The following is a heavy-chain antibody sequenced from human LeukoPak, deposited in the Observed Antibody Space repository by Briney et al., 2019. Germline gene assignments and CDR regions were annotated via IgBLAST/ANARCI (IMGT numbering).Heavy chain of an antibody. CDR1: GYSFINYW. V-gene: IGHV5-51*01. CDR3: ARYYLQYYDIFDAFDI. D-gene: IGHD3-9*01. CDR2: IYPGDSDT. Sequence: GESLKISCKGSGYSFINYWIAWVRQMPGKGLEWMGMIYPGDSDTRYSPSFQGQVTISADKSISTAYLQWDSLKASDTAMYYCARYYLQYYDIFDAFDIWGQGTMVTVSS. J-gene: IGHJ3*02.